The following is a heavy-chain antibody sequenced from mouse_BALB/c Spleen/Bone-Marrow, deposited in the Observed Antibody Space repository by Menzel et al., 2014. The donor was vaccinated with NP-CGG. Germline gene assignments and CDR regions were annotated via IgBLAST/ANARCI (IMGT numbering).Heavy chain of an antibody. CDR2: IDPANGNT. J-gene: IGHJ4*01. D-gene: IGHD4-1*01. CDR3: ARWEYYAMGC. Sequence: VQLQQSGAELVKSGVSVKLSCTASGFNIKDTYMHWVKQRPEQGLEWIGRIDPANGNTKYDPKFQGKATITADTSSNTAYLQLSSLTSEDTAVYYCARWEYYAMGCWGRGTSVTVSS. CDR1: GFNIKDTY. V-gene: IGHV14-3*02.